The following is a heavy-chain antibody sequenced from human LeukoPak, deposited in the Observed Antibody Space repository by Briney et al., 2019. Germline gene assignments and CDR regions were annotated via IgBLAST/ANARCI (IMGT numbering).Heavy chain of an antibody. D-gene: IGHD1-26*01. Sequence: ASVKVSCKASGYTFTTYGVSWVRQAPGQGLERMGWISTNTGNTNYAQKFQGRVTMTTDTSTSTAYLELRSLRSDDTAVYYCARDDTLGATSFDYWGQGTPVTVSS. V-gene: IGHV1-18*01. CDR2: ISTNTGNT. CDR1: GYTFTTYG. CDR3: ARDDTLGATSFDY. J-gene: IGHJ4*02.